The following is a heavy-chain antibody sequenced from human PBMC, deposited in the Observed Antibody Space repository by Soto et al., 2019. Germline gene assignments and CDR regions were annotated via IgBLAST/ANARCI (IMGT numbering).Heavy chain of an antibody. CDR2: ISGSGGST. D-gene: IGHD2-15*01. J-gene: IGHJ6*02. Sequence: EVQLLESGGGLVQPGGSLRLSCAASGFTFSSYAMSWVRQAPGKGLEWVSAISGSGGSTYYADSVKGRFTISRDNSKNTLYLQMNSLRAEDTAVYYCAKDWGYCSGGSCAHYYYYGMDVWGQGTTVTVSS. CDR3: AKDWGYCSGGSCAHYYYYGMDV. V-gene: IGHV3-23*01. CDR1: GFTFSSYA.